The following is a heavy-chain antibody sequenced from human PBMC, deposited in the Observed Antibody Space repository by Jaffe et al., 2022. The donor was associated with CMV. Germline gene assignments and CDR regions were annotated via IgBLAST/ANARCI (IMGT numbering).Heavy chain of an antibody. CDR3: AKDTVSITGTTSYFDY. D-gene: IGHD1-7*01. V-gene: IGHV3-9*01. Sequence: EVQLVESGGGLVQPGRSLRLSCAASGFTFDDYAMHWVRQAPGKGLEWVSGISWNSGSIGYADSVKGRFTISRDNAKNSLYLQMNSLRAEDTALYYCAKDTVSITGTTSYFDYWGQGTLVTVSS. CDR1: GFTFDDYA. J-gene: IGHJ4*02. CDR2: ISWNSGSI.